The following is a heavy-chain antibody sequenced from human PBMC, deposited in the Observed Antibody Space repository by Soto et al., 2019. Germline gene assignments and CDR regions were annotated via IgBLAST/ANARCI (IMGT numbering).Heavy chain of an antibody. CDR2: ISGSGGST. J-gene: IGHJ6*02. D-gene: IGHD4-4*01. CDR3: AKAATVTTSYYYYGMDV. CDR1: GFTFSSYA. Sequence: EVQLLESGGGLVQPGGSLRLSCAASGFTFSSYAMSWVRQAPGKGLEWVSAISGSGGSTYYADSVKGRFTISRDNSKNTLYLQMNSLRAEDTAVYYCAKAATVTTSYYYYGMDVWGQGTTVTVSS. V-gene: IGHV3-23*01.